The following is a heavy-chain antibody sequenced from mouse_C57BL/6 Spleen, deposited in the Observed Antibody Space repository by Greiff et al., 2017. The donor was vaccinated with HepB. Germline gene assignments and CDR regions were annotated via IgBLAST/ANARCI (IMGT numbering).Heavy chain of an antibody. Sequence: VQLQQPGAELVRPGSSVKLSCKASGYTFTSYWMDWVKQRPGQGLEWIGNIYPSDSETHYNQKFKDKATLTVDKSSSTAYMQLSSLTSEDSAVYYCARGWLLRGYAMDYWGQGTSVTVSS. CDR1: GYTFTSYW. V-gene: IGHV1-61*01. J-gene: IGHJ4*01. CDR3: ARGWLLRGYAMDY. D-gene: IGHD2-3*01. CDR2: IYPSDSET.